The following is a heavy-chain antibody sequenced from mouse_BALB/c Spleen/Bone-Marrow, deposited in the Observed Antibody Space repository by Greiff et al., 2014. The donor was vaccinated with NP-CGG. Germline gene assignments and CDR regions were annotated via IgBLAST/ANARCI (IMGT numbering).Heavy chain of an antibody. Sequence: QVHVKQSGAELAKPGASVKMSCKASGYTFTNYWMHWVKQRPGQGLEWIGYINPSTGYTEYNQKFKDKATLTADKSSSTAYMQLSSLTSEDSAVYYCARSYYYGRDYWGQGTTLTVPS. CDR2: INPSTGYT. V-gene: IGHV1-7*01. D-gene: IGHD1-1*01. J-gene: IGHJ2*01. CDR1: GYTFTNYW. CDR3: ARSYYYGRDY.